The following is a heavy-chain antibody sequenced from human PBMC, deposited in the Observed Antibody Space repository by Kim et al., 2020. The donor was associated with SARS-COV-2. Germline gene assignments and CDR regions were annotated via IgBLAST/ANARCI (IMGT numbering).Heavy chain of an antibody. CDR3: ASRITMVRGVPPDY. D-gene: IGHD3-10*01. J-gene: IGHJ4*02. Sequence: ADSVTSSFTSSRDNEKNSLYLQMNSLGAEDTAVYYCASRITMVRGVPPDYWGQGTLVTVSS. V-gene: IGHV3-21*01.